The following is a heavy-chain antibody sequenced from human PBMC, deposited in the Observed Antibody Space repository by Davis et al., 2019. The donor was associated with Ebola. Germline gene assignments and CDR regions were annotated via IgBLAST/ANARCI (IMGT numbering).Heavy chain of an antibody. V-gene: IGHV3-23*01. Sequence: GESLKISCEASGFTSRIYAMSWVRQAPGKGLEWVSGIIGSGTTTFYADSVKGRFTISRDNSKNTLYLQMNSLRAEDTAVYYCAKGSRALGEYFDYWGQGTLVTVSS. J-gene: IGHJ4*02. D-gene: IGHD1-26*01. CDR2: IIGSGTTT. CDR1: GFTSRIYA. CDR3: AKGSRALGEYFDY.